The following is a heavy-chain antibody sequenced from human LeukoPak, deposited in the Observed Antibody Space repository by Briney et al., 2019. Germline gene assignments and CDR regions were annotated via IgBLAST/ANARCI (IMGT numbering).Heavy chain of an antibody. V-gene: IGHV1-18*04. Sequence: ASVKVSCKASGYTFTGYYLHWVRQAPGQGLEWMGCINVYNGNTNYAQKLQGRVTMTTDTSTSTAYMELRSLRSDDTAVYYCAREGDSGYDPGRDYWGQGTLVTVSS. CDR1: GYTFTGYY. D-gene: IGHD5-12*01. J-gene: IGHJ4*02. CDR2: INVYNGNT. CDR3: AREGDSGYDPGRDY.